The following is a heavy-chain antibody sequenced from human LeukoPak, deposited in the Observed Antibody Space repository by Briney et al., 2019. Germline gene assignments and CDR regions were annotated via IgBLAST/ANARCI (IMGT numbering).Heavy chain of an antibody. D-gene: IGHD5-12*01. Sequence: ASVKVSCKASGYTFTNYGVSWVRQAPGQGLEWMGWISAYNGNINYAQKLQGRVAMTRDTSISTAYMELSRLRSDDTAVYYCARGGSGYDYSLDPWGQGTLVTVSS. CDR1: GYTFTNYG. CDR2: ISAYNGNI. CDR3: ARGGSGYDYSLDP. J-gene: IGHJ5*02. V-gene: IGHV1-18*01.